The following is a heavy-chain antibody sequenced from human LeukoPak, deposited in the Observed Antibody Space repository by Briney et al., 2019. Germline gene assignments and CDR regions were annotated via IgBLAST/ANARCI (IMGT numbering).Heavy chain of an antibody. V-gene: IGHV1-69*01. CDR3: ARGVSSGWRGTPDPCFGY. CDR2: VIPFFGTA. J-gene: IGHJ4*02. Sequence: SVKGSFKESCGTFTSYCINWVGQAPGQGLELVGGVIPFFGTANYAQKFQGRVTITADESTSTAYMELSSLRSEDTAVYYCARGVSSGWRGTPDPCFGYWGQGTLVTVSS. D-gene: IGHD6-19*01. CDR1: CGTFTSYC.